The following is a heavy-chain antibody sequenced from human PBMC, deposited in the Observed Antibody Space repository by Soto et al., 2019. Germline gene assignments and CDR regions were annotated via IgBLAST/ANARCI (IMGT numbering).Heavy chain of an antibody. CDR2: IYDSGST. J-gene: IGHJ4*02. CDR1: DRSISSYY. Sequence: PPETLSLTCAVSDRSISSYYCSRFRQPPGKGLEWIGYIYDSGSTNYSPSLKSRVTISVDSSKNQFSLKLDSVTAADTAVYYCARLGGYYQASDSWGQGTLVTVSS. V-gene: IGHV4-59*08. CDR3: ARLGGYYQASDS. D-gene: IGHD3-22*01.